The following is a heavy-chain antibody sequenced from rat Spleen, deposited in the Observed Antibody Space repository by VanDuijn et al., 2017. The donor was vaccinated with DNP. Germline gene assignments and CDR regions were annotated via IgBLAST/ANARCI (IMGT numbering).Heavy chain of an antibody. CDR1: GYSITSNY. D-gene: IGHD5-1*01. CDR3: ARWGDYFDF. Sequence: EVRLQESGPGLVQPSQSLSLTCSVTGYSITSNYWAWVRKFPGNKLEWIGHISYSGGTTYNPSLKRRISITRDTSKNQYFLQLNSVTTEDTATYYCARWGDYFDFWGLGVMVSVSS. CDR2: ISYSGGT. J-gene: IGHJ2*01. V-gene: IGHV3-1*01.